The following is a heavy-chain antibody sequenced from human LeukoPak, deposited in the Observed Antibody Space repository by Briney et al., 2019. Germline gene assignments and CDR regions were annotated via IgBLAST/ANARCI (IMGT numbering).Heavy chain of an antibody. CDR3: ASDRSYDKGHLDY. D-gene: IGHD3-22*01. CDR1: GYTFTDYY. CDR2: INPNSGDT. V-gene: IGHV1-2*04. Sequence: GASMKVSCKASGYTFTDYYMYWVRQAPGQGLEWMGWINPNSGDTKYAQKFQGWVTMTRDTSISTAYMELSRLTSDDTAVYYCASDRSYDKGHLDYWGQGALVTVSS. J-gene: IGHJ4*02.